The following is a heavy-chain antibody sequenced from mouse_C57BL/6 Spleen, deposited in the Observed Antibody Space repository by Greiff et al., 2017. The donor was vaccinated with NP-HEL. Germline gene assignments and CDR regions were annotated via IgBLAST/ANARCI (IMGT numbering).Heavy chain of an antibody. D-gene: IGHD1-1*01. CDR2: IDPSDSET. J-gene: IGHJ4*01. CDR3: ASYGSSLYYAMDY. CDR1: GYTFTSYW. V-gene: IGHV1-52*01. Sequence: QVQLQQPGAELVRPGSSVKLSCKASGYTFTSYWMHRVKQRPIQGLEWIGNIDPSDSETHYNQKFKDKATLTVDKSSSTAYMQLSSLTSEDSAVYYCASYGSSLYYAMDYWGQGTSVTVSS.